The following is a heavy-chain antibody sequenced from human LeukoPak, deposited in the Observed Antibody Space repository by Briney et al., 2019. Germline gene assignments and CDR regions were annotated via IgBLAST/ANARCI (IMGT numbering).Heavy chain of an antibody. CDR2: INHSGST. Sequence: SETLSLTCAVYGGSFSGYYWSWIRQPPGKGLEWIGEINHSGSTYYNPSLKSRVTISVDRSKNQFSLKLSSVTAADTAVYYCASHLTGYYNYWGREPWSPSPQ. D-gene: IGHD3-9*01. V-gene: IGHV4-34*01. CDR3: ASHLTGYYNY. CDR1: GGSFSGYY. J-gene: IGHJ4*02.